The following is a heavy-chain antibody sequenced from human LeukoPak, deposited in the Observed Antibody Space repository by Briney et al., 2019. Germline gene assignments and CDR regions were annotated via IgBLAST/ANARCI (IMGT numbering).Heavy chain of an antibody. J-gene: IGHJ4*02. D-gene: IGHD1-26*01. CDR1: GFTFSDYY. CDR3: ARRRECSGSSCYYFDY. CDR2: ISNSGSTI. Sequence: GGSLRLSCAASGFTFSDYYMTWIRQAPGKGLEWVSYISNSGSTIYYAESLKGRFTISRDNAKSSLYLQLNSLSAEDTAVCYCARRRECSGSSCYYFDYWGQGALVTVSS. V-gene: IGHV3-11*01.